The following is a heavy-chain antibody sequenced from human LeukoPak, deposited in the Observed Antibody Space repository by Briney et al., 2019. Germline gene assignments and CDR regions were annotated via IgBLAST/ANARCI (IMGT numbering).Heavy chain of an antibody. Sequence: GGSLRLSCAASRFTFSSYGMSWVRQAPGKGLEWVSFISSSSSYIYYADSVKGRFTISRDNAKNSLYLQMNSLRAEDTAVYYCARAPGYRSFLDYWGQGTLVTVSS. V-gene: IGHV3-21*01. J-gene: IGHJ4*02. CDR1: RFTFSSYG. D-gene: IGHD6-13*01. CDR2: ISSSSSYI. CDR3: ARAPGYRSFLDY.